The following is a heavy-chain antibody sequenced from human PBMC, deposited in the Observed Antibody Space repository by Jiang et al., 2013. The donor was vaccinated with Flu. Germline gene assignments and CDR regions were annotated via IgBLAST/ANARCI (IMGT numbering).Heavy chain of an antibody. D-gene: IGHD6-13*01. CDR2: IYYSGST. CDR3: ARDLAAAGSFDY. V-gene: IGHV4-39*07. J-gene: IGHJ4*02. Sequence: YYWGWIRQPPGKGLEWIGSIYYSGSTYXNPSLKSRVTISVDTSKNQFSLKLSSVTAADTAVYYCARDLAAAGSFDYWGQGTLVTVSS. CDR1: YY.